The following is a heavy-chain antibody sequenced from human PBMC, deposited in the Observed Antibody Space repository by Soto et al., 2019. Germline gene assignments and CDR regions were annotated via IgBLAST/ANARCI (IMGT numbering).Heavy chain of an antibody. CDR2: IYYSVST. V-gene: IGHV4-59*12. J-gene: IGHJ4*02. CDR3: ARGTTLYGDYDY. Sequence: SETLSLTCSVSGGSISSYYWSWIRQPPGKGLEWIGYIYYSVSTNYNPSLKSRVTISVDTSKNQFSLKLSSVTAADTAVYYCARGTTLYGDYDYWGQGTLVTVSS. D-gene: IGHD4-17*01. CDR1: GGSISSYY.